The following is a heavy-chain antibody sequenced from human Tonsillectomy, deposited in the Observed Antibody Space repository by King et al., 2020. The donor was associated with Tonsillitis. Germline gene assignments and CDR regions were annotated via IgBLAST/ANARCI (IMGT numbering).Heavy chain of an antibody. CDR1: GFTFNDYA. D-gene: IGHD2-21*01. V-gene: IGHV3-64D*06. CDR2: ISYNGGST. Sequence: VQLVESGGDLVQPGRSLRLSCSASGFTFNDYAMHWVRQAPGKGLEYVSAISYNGGSTYYADSVKGRFNISRDNSKNTLYLQMSSLRPQDTAVYYCVKARGPTIPLLSLFDSWGQGTLVTVSS. J-gene: IGHJ4*02. CDR3: VKARGPTIPLLSLFDS.